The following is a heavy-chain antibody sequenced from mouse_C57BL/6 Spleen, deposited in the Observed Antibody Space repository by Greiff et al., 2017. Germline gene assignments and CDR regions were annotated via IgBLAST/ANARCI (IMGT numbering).Heavy chain of an antibody. Sequence: QVQLQQPGAELVMPGASVKLSCKASGYTFTSYWMHWVKQRPGQGLEWIGEIDPSDSYTNYNQKFKGKSTLTVDKSSSTAYMQLSSLTSEDSAVYYCARSGRLRGYFDVWGTGTTVTVSS. CDR1: GYTFTSYW. V-gene: IGHV1-69*01. J-gene: IGHJ1*03. D-gene: IGHD2-4*01. CDR3: ARSGRLRGYFDV. CDR2: IDPSDSYT.